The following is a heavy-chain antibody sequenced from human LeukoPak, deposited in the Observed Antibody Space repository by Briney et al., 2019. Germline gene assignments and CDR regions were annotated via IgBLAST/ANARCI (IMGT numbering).Heavy chain of an antibody. CDR1: GYTFTGYY. Sequence: GASVKVSCKASGYTFTGYYMHWVRQAPGQGLEWMGWINPNSGGTNYAQKFQGRVTMTRDTSISTVYMEMSRLRPDDTAVYYCARLDYYESSGYRWGQGTLVTVSS. J-gene: IGHJ4*02. D-gene: IGHD3-22*01. CDR3: ARLDYYESSGYR. V-gene: IGHV1-2*02. CDR2: INPNSGGT.